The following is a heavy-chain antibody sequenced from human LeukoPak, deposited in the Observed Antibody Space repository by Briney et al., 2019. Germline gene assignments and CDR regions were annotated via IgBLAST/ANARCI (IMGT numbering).Heavy chain of an antibody. V-gene: IGHV4-34*01. CDR2: INHSGST. CDR3: ARWQLWIHPFDH. D-gene: IGHD5-18*01. Sequence: SETLSLTCAVYGGSFSGYYWSWIRQPPGKGLEWIGEINHSGSTNYNPSLKSRVTISVDTSKNQFSLKLSSVTAADTAVYYCARWQLWIHPFDHWGQGTLVTVSS. J-gene: IGHJ4*02. CDR1: GGSFSGYY.